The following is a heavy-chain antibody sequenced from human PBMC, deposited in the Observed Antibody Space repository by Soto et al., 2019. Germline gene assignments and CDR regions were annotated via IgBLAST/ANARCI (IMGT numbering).Heavy chain of an antibody. J-gene: IGHJ6*02. D-gene: IGHD2-21*01. Sequence: GGSLRLSCAASGFTFSSYGMHWVRQAPGKGLEWVAVIWYDGSNKYYADSVKGRFTISRDNSKNTLFLQMNSLRAEETAVYYCARGETCGEEFKFCGSERYGMDVWGQGTTVTVSS. CDR1: GFTFSSYG. V-gene: IGHV3-33*01. CDR2: IWYDGSNK. CDR3: ARGETCGEEFKFCGSERYGMDV.